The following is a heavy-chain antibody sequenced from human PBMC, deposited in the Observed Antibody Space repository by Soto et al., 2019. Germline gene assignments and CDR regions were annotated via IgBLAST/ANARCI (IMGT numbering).Heavy chain of an antibody. J-gene: IGHJ3*02. CDR2: ISAYNGNT. CDR3: ARLTTDEAFDI. CDR1: GYTFTSYG. V-gene: IGHV1-18*01. Sequence: ASVKVSCKASGYTFTSYGISWVRQAPGQGLEWMGWISAYNGNTNYAQKLQGRVTMTTDTSTSTACMELRSLRSDDTAVYYCARLTTDEAFDIWGQGTMVTVSS. D-gene: IGHD4-17*01.